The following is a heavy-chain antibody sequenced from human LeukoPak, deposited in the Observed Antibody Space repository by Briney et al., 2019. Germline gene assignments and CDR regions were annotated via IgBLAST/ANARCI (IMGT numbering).Heavy chain of an antibody. V-gene: IGHV1-18*01. CDR3: ARATGNYYDYVWGASRGYFDY. CDR1: DFNITSHG. CDR2: ISAYNGNT. D-gene: IGHD3-16*01. Sequence: ASVKVSCKAYDFNITSHGISWVRQAPGQGLQWIGWISAYNGNTNYAQKLQGRVTMTTDTSTSTAYMELRSLRSDDTAVYYCARATGNYYDYVWGASRGYFDYWGQGTLVTVSS. J-gene: IGHJ4*02.